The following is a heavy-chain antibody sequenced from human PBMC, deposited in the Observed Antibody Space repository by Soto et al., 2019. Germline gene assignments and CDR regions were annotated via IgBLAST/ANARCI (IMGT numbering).Heavy chain of an antibody. V-gene: IGHV4-59*01. CDR2: IYYSGST. J-gene: IGHJ6*02. CDR1: GGSISSYY. D-gene: IGHD3-16*02. CDR3: ARLDGRLRLGELSLYHLYYYGTDV. Sequence: SETLSLTCTVSGGSISSYYWSWIRQPPGKGLEWIGYIYYSGSTNYNPSLKSRVTISVDTSKNQFSLKLSSVTAADKSVYYCARLDGRLRLGELSLYHLYYYGTDVWGQGTTVTASS.